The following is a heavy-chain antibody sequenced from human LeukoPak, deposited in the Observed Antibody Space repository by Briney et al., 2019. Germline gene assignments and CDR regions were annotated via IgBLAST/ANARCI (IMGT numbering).Heavy chain of an antibody. CDR2: IGGIGAST. CDR3: AKEGGGTLVRRKYYFDY. CDR1: GFTFSSYA. Sequence: PGGSLRLSCAASGFTFSSYAMSWVRQAPGKGLEWVSIIGGIGASTYYADSVKGRFTISRDNSKNTLYLQMNSLRVEDTAVYYCAKEGGGTLVRRKYYFDYWGQGTLVTVSS. J-gene: IGHJ4*02. D-gene: IGHD6-6*01. V-gene: IGHV3-23*01.